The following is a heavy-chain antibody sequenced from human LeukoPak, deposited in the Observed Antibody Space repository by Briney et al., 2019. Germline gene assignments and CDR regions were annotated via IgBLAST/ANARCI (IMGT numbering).Heavy chain of an antibody. Sequence: PSQTLSLTCTVSGGSISSGGHYWSWIRQPPGKGLEWIGYIYHSGSTYYNPSLKSRVTISVDRSKNQFSLKLSSVTAADTAVYYCARVRMIVVVPVYYFDYWGQGTLVTVSS. J-gene: IGHJ4*02. V-gene: IGHV4-30-2*01. CDR3: ARVRMIVVVPVYYFDY. D-gene: IGHD3-22*01. CDR1: GGSISSGGHY. CDR2: IYHSGST.